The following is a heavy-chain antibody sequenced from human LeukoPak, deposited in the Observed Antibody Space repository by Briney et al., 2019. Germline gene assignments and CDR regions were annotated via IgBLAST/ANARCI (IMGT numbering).Heavy chain of an antibody. V-gene: IGHV3-21*01. J-gene: IGHJ5*02. Sequence: GGSLRLSCAASGFTFSSYSMNWVRQAPGKGLEWVSSISSSSSYIYYADSVKGRFTISRDNAKNSLYLQMNSLRAEDTAVYYCARERGYSYGYEPFDPWGQGTLVTVSS. D-gene: IGHD5-18*01. CDR2: ISSSSSYI. CDR1: GFTFSSYS. CDR3: ARERGYSYGYEPFDP.